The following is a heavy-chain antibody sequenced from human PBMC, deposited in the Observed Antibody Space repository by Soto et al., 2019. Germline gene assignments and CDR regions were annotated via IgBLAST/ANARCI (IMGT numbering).Heavy chain of an antibody. J-gene: IGHJ6*02. CDR3: ASDLSGRADV. CDR1: GFTFSSYW. D-gene: IGHD3-10*01. Sequence: EVQLVESGGGLVRPGGSLRLSCAASGFTFSSYWMHWVRQAPGKGLVWVSRMNEDGGTTDYADSGKGRFTISRDNAKNPLYLQLNGLRVEDTAVYYCASDLSGRADVWGQGTTVTVSS. V-gene: IGHV3-74*02. CDR2: MNEDGGTT.